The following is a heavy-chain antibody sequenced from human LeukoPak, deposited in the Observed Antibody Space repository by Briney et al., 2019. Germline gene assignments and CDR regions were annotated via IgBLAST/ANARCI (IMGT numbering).Heavy chain of an antibody. J-gene: IGHJ5*02. CDR2: IYYSGST. Sequence: SETLSLTCTVSGGSISSSSYYWGWIRQPPGKGLEWIGSIYYSGSTYYNPSLKSRVTISVDTSKNQFSLKLSSVSAADTAVYYCASGVNWIDPWGQGTLVTVSS. D-gene: IGHD3-10*01. CDR3: ASGVNWIDP. V-gene: IGHV4-39*07. CDR1: GGSISSSSYY.